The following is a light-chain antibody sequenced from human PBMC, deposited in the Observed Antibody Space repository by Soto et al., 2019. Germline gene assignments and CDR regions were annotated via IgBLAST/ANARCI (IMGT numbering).Light chain of an antibody. CDR2: AAS. J-gene: IGKJ3*01. Sequence: AIRMTQSPSSFSASTGDRVTITCRASQGISSFLAWYQQKLGKAPNLLIYAASTLQSGVPSRFSGSGSGTDFTLTISCLQSEDFATCYCQQYASYPLTFGPGTKVDFK. CDR3: QQYASYPLT. V-gene: IGKV1-8*01. CDR1: QGISSF.